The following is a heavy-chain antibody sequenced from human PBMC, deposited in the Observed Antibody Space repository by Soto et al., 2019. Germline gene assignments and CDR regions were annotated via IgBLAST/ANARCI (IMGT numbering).Heavy chain of an antibody. CDR2: IYYSGRT. V-gene: IGHV4-59*12. Sequence: XETLSLTCTVSGGSISSYCWTWIRQPPGQGLEWIGYIYYSGRTYYNHSLTSRVTISVDTSKNQFSITLKSVTAADTAVYYCARSTVNTIYYYGMDVGGQGTTVTVSS. CDR1: GGSISSYC. J-gene: IGHJ6*02. CDR3: ARSTVNTIYYYGMDV. D-gene: IGHD4-17*01.